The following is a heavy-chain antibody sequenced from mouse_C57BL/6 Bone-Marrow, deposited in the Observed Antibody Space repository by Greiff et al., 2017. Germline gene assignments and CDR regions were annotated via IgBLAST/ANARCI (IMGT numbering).Heavy chain of an antibody. CDR2: IDPSDSYT. J-gene: IGHJ4*01. D-gene: IGHD1-1*01. Sequence: VQLQQPGAELVKPGASVKLSCKASGYTFTSYWMQWVKQRPGQGLEWIGEIDPSDSYTNYNQKFKGKATLTVDTSSSTAYMQLRSLTSEYSAVYYCASITTVGATGYYAMDYWGQGTSVTVSS. V-gene: IGHV1-50*01. CDR3: ASITTVGATGYYAMDY. CDR1: GYTFTSYW.